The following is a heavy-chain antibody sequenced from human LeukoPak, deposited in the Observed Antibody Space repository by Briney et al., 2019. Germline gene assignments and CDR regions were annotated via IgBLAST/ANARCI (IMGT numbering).Heavy chain of an antibody. D-gene: IGHD3-22*01. CDR3: ARGDDSSGYYLYYFDY. CDR2: ISAYNGNT. Sequence: ASVKVSCKASGYTFTGYYMHWVRQAPGQGLEWMGWISAYNGNTNYAQKLQGRVTMTTDTSTSTAYMELRSLRSDDTAVYYCARGDDSSGYYLYYFDYWGQGTLVTVSS. V-gene: IGHV1-18*04. J-gene: IGHJ4*02. CDR1: GYTFTGYY.